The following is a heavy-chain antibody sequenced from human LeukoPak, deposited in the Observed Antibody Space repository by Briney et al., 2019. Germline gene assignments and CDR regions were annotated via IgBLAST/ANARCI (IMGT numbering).Heavy chain of an antibody. CDR3: ARDRGSSGYYYIDS. CDR1: GFSINAYA. Sequence: PGGSLRLSCAASGFSINAYAMHWVRQAPGKGLECVSGISSNGDRSYYANSVKGRFIISRDNSKNTLYLQMGSLRAEDMAVYYCARDRGSSGYYYIDSWGQGTLVTVSS. D-gene: IGHD3-22*01. CDR2: ISSNGDRS. J-gene: IGHJ4*02. V-gene: IGHV3-64*01.